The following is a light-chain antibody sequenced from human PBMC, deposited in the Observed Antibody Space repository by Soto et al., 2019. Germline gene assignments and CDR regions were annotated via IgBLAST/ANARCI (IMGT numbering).Light chain of an antibody. J-gene: IGLJ3*02. Sequence: QSALTKPASVSGSLGQSITVSCTGTSSDIGSYAFVSWYQHHPDKAPKLLIYGVTNRPSGVSNRFSGSKSGNTASLTIYGLHAEDEADYFCTSYTSSTTRWVFGGGTQLTVL. V-gene: IGLV2-14*01. CDR2: GVT. CDR1: SSDIGSYAF. CDR3: TSYTSSTTRWV.